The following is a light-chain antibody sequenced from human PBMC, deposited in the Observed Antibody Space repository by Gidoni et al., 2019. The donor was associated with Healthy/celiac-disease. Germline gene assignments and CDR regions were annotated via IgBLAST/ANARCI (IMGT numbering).Light chain of an antibody. Sequence: QSVLTQPPSASGTPGQRVTISCSGSSSNIGSNTVNWYLQLPGTAPKPLIYSNNQRPSGVPDRFSGSKSGTSASLAISGLQSEDEADYYCAAWDDSLNGNWVFGGGTKLTVL. CDR2: SNN. CDR3: AAWDDSLNGNWV. V-gene: IGLV1-44*01. J-gene: IGLJ3*02. CDR1: SSNIGSNT.